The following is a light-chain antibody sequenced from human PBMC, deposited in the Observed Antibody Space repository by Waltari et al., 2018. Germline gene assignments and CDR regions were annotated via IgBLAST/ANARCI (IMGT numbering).Light chain of an antibody. V-gene: IGKV4-1*01. CDR3: QQYYRTPRT. CDR1: QSVLYSSNNKNY. J-gene: IGKJ1*01. CDR2: WAS. Sequence: DIVMTQSPDSLAVSLGERATINCKSSQSVLYSSNNKNYLAWYQQKPGQPPKLLIYWASTRESGVPHRFSGSGAGTDFTLTISSLQAEDVAVYYCQQYYRTPRTFGQGTKVEIK.